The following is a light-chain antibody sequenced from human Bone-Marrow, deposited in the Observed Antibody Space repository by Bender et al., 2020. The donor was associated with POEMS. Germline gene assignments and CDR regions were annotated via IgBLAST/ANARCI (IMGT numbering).Light chain of an antibody. J-gene: IGLJ2*01. CDR2: GNA. V-gene: IGLV1-40*01. Sequence: QSVLTQPPSVSGTPGQRVTISCSGSTSNIGAAYPVHWYQQLPGTAPKLLIYGNANRPSGVPDRFSGSKSGTSASLAITGLQAEDEADYYCQSYDSRLSGRVVFGGGTKLTVL. CDR1: TSNIGAAYP. CDR3: QSYDSRLSGRVV.